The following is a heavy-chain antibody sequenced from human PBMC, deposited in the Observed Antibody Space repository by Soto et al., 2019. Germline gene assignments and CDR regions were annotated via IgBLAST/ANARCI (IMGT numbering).Heavy chain of an antibody. D-gene: IGHD3-22*01. V-gene: IGHV3-23*01. CDR1: GFTFSSYA. J-gene: IGHJ4*02. CDR2: TSGSGGST. CDR3: AKDLPSRSTYYYDSSGYSFDD. Sequence: PGGSLRLSCAASGFTFSSYAMSWVRQAPGKGLEWVSATSGSGGSTYYADSVKGRFTISRDNSKNTLYLQMNSLRAEDTAVYYCAKDLPSRSTYYYDSSGYSFDDWGQGTLVTVSS.